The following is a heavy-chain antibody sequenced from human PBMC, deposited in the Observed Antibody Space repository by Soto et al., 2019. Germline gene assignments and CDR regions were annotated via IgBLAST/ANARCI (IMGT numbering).Heavy chain of an antibody. D-gene: IGHD7-27*01. Sequence: ESGGGVVQPGRSLRLSCAASGFTFSSYAMHWVRQAPGKGLEWVAVISYDGSNKYYADSVKGRFTISRDNSKNTLYLQMNSLRAEDTAVYYCARDSLGIEYFDYWGQGTLVTVSS. V-gene: IGHV3-30-3*01. CDR3: ARDSLGIEYFDY. CDR1: GFTFSSYA. CDR2: ISYDGSNK. J-gene: IGHJ4*02.